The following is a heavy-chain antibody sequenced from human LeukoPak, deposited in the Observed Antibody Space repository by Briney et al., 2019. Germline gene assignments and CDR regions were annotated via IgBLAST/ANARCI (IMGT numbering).Heavy chain of an antibody. J-gene: IGHJ4*02. CDR2: IDWDDDK. CDR1: GFALIPRGMG. Sequence: SGPTLTYPTPTLTLTCTFSGFALIPRGMGVSWIRQPPGKALGWLARIDWDDDKFYMTSLKTRLTISKDTSKNQVVLTMTNMDPVDTATYYCARTRTSSPFDYWGQGTLVTVSS. V-gene: IGHV2-70*04. D-gene: IGHD6-13*01. CDR3: ARTRTSSPFDY.